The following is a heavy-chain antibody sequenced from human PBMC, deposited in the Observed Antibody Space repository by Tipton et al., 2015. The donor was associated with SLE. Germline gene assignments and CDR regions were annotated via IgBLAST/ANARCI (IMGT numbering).Heavy chain of an antibody. CDR2: INWNGGST. Sequence: SLRLSCAASGFTFDDYGMSWVRQAPGKGLEWVSGINWNGGSTGYADSVKGRFTISRDNAKNSLYLQMNSLRAEDTAVYYCARSLAVAASYYFDYWGQGTLVTVSS. D-gene: IGHD6-19*01. CDR3: ARSLAVAASYYFDY. J-gene: IGHJ4*02. CDR1: GFTFDDYG. V-gene: IGHV3-20*04.